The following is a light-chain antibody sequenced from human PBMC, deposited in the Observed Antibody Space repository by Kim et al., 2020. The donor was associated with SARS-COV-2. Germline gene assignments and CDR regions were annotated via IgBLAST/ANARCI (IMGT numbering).Light chain of an antibody. CDR1: SSDVGGYNY. CDR2: DVS. J-gene: IGLJ2*01. Sequence: QSITISCTGTSSDVGGYNYVSWYQQHPGKAPKLMIYDVSNRPSGVSNHFSGSKSGNTASLTISGLQAEDEADYYCSSYTSSSTLVFGGGTQLTFL. V-gene: IGLV2-14*03. CDR3: SSYTSSSTLV.